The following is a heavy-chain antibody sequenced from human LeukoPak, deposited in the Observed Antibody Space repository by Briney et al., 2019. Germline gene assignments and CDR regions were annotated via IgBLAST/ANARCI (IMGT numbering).Heavy chain of an antibody. V-gene: IGHV1-2*02. Sequence: ASVKVSCKASGYTFTGYYMHWVRQAPGQGLEWMGWINPDSGGTNYAQKFQGRVTMTRDTSISTAYMELSRLRSDDTAVYYCARETYYYGSGSSRDAFDIWGQGTMVTVSS. CDR1: GYTFTGYY. J-gene: IGHJ3*02. D-gene: IGHD3-10*01. CDR3: ARETYYYGSGSSRDAFDI. CDR2: INPDSGGT.